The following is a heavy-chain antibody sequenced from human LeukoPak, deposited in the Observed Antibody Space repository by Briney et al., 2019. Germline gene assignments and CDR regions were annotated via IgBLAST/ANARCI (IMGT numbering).Heavy chain of an antibody. D-gene: IGHD2-2*02. J-gene: IGHJ6*03. V-gene: IGHV3-21*01. CDR3: ARYYCSSTSCYTPYYMDV. Sequence: GGSLRLSCAASGCTFSSYSMNWVRQAPGKGLEWVSSISSSSSYIYYADSVKGRFTISRDNAKNSLYLQMNSLRAEDTAVYYCARYYCSSTSCYTPYYMDVWGKGTTVTVSS. CDR1: GCTFSSYS. CDR2: ISSSSSYI.